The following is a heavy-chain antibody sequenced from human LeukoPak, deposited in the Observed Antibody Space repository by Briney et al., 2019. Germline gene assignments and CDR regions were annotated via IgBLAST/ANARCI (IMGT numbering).Heavy chain of an antibody. J-gene: IGHJ4*02. CDR2: IYYSGST. CDR1: GGSNSSGDYY. D-gene: IGHD3-3*01. V-gene: IGHV4-30-4*08. CDR3: ARESGIWSQNVLIDY. Sequence: PSETLSLTCTVSGGSNSSGDYYWSWIRQPPGKGLEWIGYIYYSGSTYYNPSLKSRVTISVDTSKNQFSLKLSSVTAADTAVYYCARESGIWSQNVLIDYWGQGTLVTVSS.